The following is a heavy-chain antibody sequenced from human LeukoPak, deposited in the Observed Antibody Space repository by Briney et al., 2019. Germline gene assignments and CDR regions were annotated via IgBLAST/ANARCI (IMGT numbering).Heavy chain of an antibody. V-gene: IGHV4-30-2*01. J-gene: IGHJ4*02. CDR1: GGSISSDGYS. CDR2: IYHSGST. CDR3: ARATRGPFDY. Sequence: SQTLSLTCAVSGGSISSDGYSWSWIRQPPGKGLEWIGYIYHSGSTYYNPSLKSRVTISVDRSKNQFSLKLSSVTAADTAVYYCARATRGPFDYWGQGTLVTVSS. D-gene: IGHD2-2*01.